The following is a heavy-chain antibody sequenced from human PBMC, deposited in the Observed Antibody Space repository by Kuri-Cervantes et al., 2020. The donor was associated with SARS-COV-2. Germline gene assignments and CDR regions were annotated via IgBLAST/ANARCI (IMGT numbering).Heavy chain of an antibody. D-gene: IGHD2-15*01. V-gene: IGHV1-2*02. CDR3: ATETGYCSGGSCYPFDY. CDR2: INPNSGGT. J-gene: IGHJ4*02. Sequence: ASVKVSCKASGYTFTGYYMHWVRQAPGQGLEWMGWINPNSGGTNYAQKFQGRVTITADKSTSTAYLELSSLRSEDTAVYYCATETGYCSGGSCYPFDYWGQGTLVTVSS. CDR1: GYTFTGYY.